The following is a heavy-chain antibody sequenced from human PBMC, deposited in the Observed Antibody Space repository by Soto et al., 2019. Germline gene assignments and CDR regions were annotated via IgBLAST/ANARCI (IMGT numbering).Heavy chain of an antibody. CDR2: IIPFFGTP. CDR3: AREVVTETTLGYFDF. D-gene: IGHD2-21*02. V-gene: IGHV1-69*01. J-gene: IGHJ4*02. Sequence: QVHLVQSGAEVQKSGSSVRVSCTASGGTFTNDAISWVRQAPGQGLEWPGRIIPFFGTPDYSQSFQGRLTITADESTGTAYMDLRSLRSDDTAVYYCAREVVTETTLGYFDFWGQGTLVTVSS. CDR1: GGTFTNDA.